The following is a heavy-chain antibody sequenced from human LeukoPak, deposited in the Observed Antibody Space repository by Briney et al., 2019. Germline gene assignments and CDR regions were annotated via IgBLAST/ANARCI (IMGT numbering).Heavy chain of an antibody. Sequence: ASVKVSCKASGYTFTGYYMHWVRQAPGQGLEWMGIINPSGGSTSYAQKFQGRVTMTRDTSTSTVYMELSSLRSEDTAVYYCNIHTPPGPKWEPDYWGQGTLVTVSS. V-gene: IGHV1-46*01. D-gene: IGHD1-26*01. J-gene: IGHJ4*02. CDR1: GYTFTGYY. CDR3: NIHTPPGPKWEPDY. CDR2: INPSGGST.